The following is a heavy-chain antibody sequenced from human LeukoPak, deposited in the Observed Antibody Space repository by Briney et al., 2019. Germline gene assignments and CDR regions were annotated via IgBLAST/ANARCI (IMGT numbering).Heavy chain of an antibody. D-gene: IGHD3-16*02. V-gene: IGHV4-59*01. J-gene: IGHJ5*02. CDR1: DDSITMYY. CDR3: ARGTMITFGGVIEA. Sequence: SETLSLTCSVSDDSITMYYWSWIRQPPGKGLEWIGYIYYSGSTNYNPSLKSRVTISVDTSKNQFSLKLSSVTAADTAVYYCARGTMITFGGVIEAWGQGTLVTVSS. CDR2: IYYSGST.